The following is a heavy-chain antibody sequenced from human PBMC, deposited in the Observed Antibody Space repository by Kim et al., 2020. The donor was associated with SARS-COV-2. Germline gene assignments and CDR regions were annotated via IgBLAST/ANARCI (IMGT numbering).Heavy chain of an antibody. D-gene: IGHD4-17*01. Sequence: YYDDSVKGRFTISRDNSKNTLYLQMNSLRAEDTAVYYCAKTTVTTPRFDYWGQGTLVTVSS. J-gene: IGHJ4*02. V-gene: IGHV3-23*01. CDR3: AKTTVTTPRFDY.